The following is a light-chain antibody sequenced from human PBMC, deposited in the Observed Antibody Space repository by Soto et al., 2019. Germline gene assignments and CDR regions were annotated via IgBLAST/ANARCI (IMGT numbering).Light chain of an antibody. CDR1: QSVSSSY. J-gene: IGKJ2*01. V-gene: IGKV3-20*01. CDR2: GTS. CDR3: QQYGNSVPFT. Sequence: EIVLTQSPGTLSLSPGERATLSCRASQSVSSSYLAWDQHKRGQAPRLLIHGTSSRATGIPDRFSGSGSGTDFTLTISRLEPEDFAVYYCQQYGNSVPFTFGQGTKLEI.